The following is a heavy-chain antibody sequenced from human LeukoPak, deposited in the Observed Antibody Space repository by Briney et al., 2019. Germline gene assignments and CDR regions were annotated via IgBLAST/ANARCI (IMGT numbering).Heavy chain of an antibody. CDR2: IRYDGNTK. CDR1: GVTLRSYG. J-gene: IGHJ4*02. Sequence: GGSLRLSCAASGVTLRSYGFHWVRQAPGKGLEWVTFIRYDGNTKYYADSVKGRFTISRDNSKNTLYLQINSLRAEDTAVYFCAKDLVTEDTSDYSVGIGYWGQGTLVTVSS. D-gene: IGHD2-21*01. V-gene: IGHV3-30*02. CDR3: AKDLVTEDTSDYSVGIGY.